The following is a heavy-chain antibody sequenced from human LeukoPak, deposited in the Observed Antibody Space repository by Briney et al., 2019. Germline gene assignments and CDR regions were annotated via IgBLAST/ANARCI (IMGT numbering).Heavy chain of an antibody. D-gene: IGHD1-26*01. CDR2: ISKDSGDK. V-gene: IGHV3-48*02. CDR3: ARDFRGNYSIDY. Sequence: GGSLRLSCAAAGFTFSIYNMNWVRQAPGKGREWVSHISKDSGDKHYVDSVKGRFTISRDNAKNSLYLQMSSLRDEDTAVYYCARDFRGNYSIDYWGQGTLVTVSS. CDR1: GFTFSIYN. J-gene: IGHJ4*02.